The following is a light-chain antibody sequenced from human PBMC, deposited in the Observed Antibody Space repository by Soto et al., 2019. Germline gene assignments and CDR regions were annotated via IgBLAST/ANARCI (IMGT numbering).Light chain of an antibody. V-gene: IGLV2-8*01. CDR1: SSDVGGYIF. J-gene: IGLJ1*01. CDR3: LSYAGGTYV. Sequence: QSVLTQPPSASGSPGQSVSISCTGTSSDVGGYIFVSWYQQHPGKAPKLMIYDVNKRPSGVPDRFSGSKSDNTASLAVSGLQAEDEADYYCLSYAGGTYVFGTGTKVTV. CDR2: DVN.